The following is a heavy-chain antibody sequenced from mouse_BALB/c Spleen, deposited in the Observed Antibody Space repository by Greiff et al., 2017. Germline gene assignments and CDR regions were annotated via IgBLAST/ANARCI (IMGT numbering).Heavy chain of an antibody. CDR3: TRVYGSSFYFDY. J-gene: IGHJ2*01. CDR1: GFTFSNYW. V-gene: IGHV6-6*02. Sequence: EVKVEESGGGLVQPGGSMKLSCVASGFTFSNYWMNWVRQSPEKGLEWVAEIRLKSNNYATHYAESVKGRFTISRDDSKSSVYLQMNNLRAEDTGIYYCTRVYGSSFYFDYWGQGTTLTVSS. CDR2: IRLKSNNYAT. D-gene: IGHD1-1*01.